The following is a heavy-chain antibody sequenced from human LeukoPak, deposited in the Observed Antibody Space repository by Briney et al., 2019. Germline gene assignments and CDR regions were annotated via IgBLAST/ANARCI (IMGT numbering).Heavy chain of an antibody. J-gene: IGHJ4*02. V-gene: IGHV3-23*01. CDR2: ISAHGDRT. Sequence: PTGGSLRLSCAASGFTFDNYTMTWVRQAPGKGLEWVSTISAHGDRTYYADSVKGRFTISRDNSKNTLYLQMNSLRAEDTAIFYCAKKGTLVIPGLYFDYWGQGTLVSVSS. CDR1: GFTFDNYT. D-gene: IGHD4-23*01. CDR3: AKKGTLVIPGLYFDY.